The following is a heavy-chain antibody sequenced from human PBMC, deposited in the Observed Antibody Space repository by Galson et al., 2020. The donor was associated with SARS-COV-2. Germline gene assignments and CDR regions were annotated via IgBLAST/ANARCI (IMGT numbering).Heavy chain of an antibody. V-gene: IGHV6-1*01. CDR3: ARSPGIAVARTFDY. CDR1: GDSASSTSAA. D-gene: IGHD6-19*01. CDR2: TYYRSKWSS. J-gene: IGHJ4*02. Sequence: QTLSHTCDISGDSASSTSAAWNWIRQSPSRGLEWLGRTYYRSKWSSDYAVSVKSRITIKPDTSTNQFSLQLNSVTPDATAVYYCARSPGIAVARTFDYWGQGTLVTVSS.